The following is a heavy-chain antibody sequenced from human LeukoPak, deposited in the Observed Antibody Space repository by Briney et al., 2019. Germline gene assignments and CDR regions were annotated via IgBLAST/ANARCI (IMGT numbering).Heavy chain of an antibody. J-gene: IGHJ4*02. V-gene: IGHV3-7*01. CDR2: IKEDGGEK. CDR3: ARGKGFSSGYPIDY. D-gene: IGHD3-22*01. CDR1: GFTFSNYW. Sequence: PGGSLRLSCAASGFTFSNYWMTWVRQAPGTGLEWLANIKEDGGEKYYVDSVKGRFTISRDNSKATLYLQMNSLRAEDTAVYFCARGKGFSSGYPIDYWGQGTLVTVSS.